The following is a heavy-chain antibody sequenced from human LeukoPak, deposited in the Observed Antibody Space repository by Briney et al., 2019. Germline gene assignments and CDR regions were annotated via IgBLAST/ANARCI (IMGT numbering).Heavy chain of an antibody. J-gene: IGHJ4*02. D-gene: IGHD1-20*01. CDR1: GYTFTTYG. CDR2: ISGYNGNR. Sequence: SVKVSCKASGYTFTTYGISWVRQAPGQGLEWMGWISGYNGNRNNAQKLQGRVTMTTDTSTSTAYIELRSLRSDDTAVYYCARDGRYNLNYADYWGQGTLVTVSS. V-gene: IGHV1-18*01. CDR3: ARDGRYNLNYADY.